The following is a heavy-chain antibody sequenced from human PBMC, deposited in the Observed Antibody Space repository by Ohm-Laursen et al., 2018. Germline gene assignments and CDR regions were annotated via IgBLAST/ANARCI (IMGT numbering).Heavy chain of an antibody. J-gene: IGHJ4*02. V-gene: IGHV4-59*12. CDR2: IYYSGST. CDR3: ASPKSNRRGSYFDY. CDR1: GGAISSYY. D-gene: IGHD2-8*01. Sequence: SETLSLTCTISGGAISSYYWSWIRQPPGKGLEWIGYIYYSGSTNYNPSLKSRVTISVDTSKDQFSLKLSSVTAADTAVYYCASPKSNRRGSYFDYWGQGTLVTVSS.